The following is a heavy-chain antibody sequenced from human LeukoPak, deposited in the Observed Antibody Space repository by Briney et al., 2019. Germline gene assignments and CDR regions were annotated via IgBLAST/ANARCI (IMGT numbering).Heavy chain of an antibody. Sequence: HPGGSLRLSCAASGFTFDDYGMHWVRQAPGKGLEWVSLISGDGVSTYYADSVKGRFTISRDNSKNSLYLQMNSLRIEDTALYYCAKDQVAVAPYYYGMDVWGQGTTVTVSS. CDR3: AKDQVAVAPYYYGMDV. CDR1: GFTFDDYG. V-gene: IGHV3-43*02. J-gene: IGHJ6*02. CDR2: ISGDGVST. D-gene: IGHD6-19*01.